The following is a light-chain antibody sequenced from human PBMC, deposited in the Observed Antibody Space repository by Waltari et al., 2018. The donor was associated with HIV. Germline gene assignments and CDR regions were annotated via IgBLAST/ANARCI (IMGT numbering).Light chain of an antibody. Sequence: FTLTQSHSVSESPGKTVILSCTRSSDSIASSSVQWYRQRPGSSPTTVIYDHDKRPSGVPDRFSGFTDFSSNSASLIISGLTTEDEADYYCQTYDSFTQTVVFGGGTKLTVL. V-gene: IGLV6-57*01. CDR2: DHD. CDR1: SDSIASSS. J-gene: IGLJ2*01. CDR3: QTYDSFTQTVV.